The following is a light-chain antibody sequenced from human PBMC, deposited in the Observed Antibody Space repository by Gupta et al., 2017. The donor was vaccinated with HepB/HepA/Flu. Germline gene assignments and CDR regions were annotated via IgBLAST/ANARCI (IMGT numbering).Light chain of an antibody. Sequence: DIVMTQSPDSLAVSLGERATINCKSSQSVLYSSNNKNFLAWYQQKPGQPPKLLIYRASTRESGVPDRFSGSGSGTDFTLTIISLQAEDVAVYYCQQYYSIPYTFGQGTKLEIK. J-gene: IGKJ2*01. CDR1: QSVLYSSNNKNF. CDR3: QQYYSIPYT. V-gene: IGKV4-1*01. CDR2: RAS.